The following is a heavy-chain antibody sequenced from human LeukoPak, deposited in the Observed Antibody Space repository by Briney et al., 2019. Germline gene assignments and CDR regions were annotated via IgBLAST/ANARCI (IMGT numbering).Heavy chain of an antibody. V-gene: IGHV1-2*02. D-gene: IGHD3-3*01. CDR1: GYTFTGYY. Sequence: GASVKVSCKASGYTFTGYYMHWVRQAPGQGLEWMGWINPNSGGTNYAQKFQGRVTMTRDTSISTAYMELSRLRSDDTAVYYCARRVVQGGSGVRFDPWGQGTLVTVSS. CDR3: ARRVVQGGSGVRFDP. CDR2: INPNSGGT. J-gene: IGHJ5*02.